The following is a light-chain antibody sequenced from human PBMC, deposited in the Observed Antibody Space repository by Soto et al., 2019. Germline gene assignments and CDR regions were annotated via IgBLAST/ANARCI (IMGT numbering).Light chain of an antibody. J-gene: IGKJ4*01. V-gene: IGKV3-15*01. CDR3: QQYNDWPLT. Sequence: ELVMTQSPATLSVSPGERATLSCRASQSVSSNLAWYQQKPGQAPRLLIYGASTRATGIPARFSGSGSGTEFTLSISGLQSEDFAVYYCQQYNDWPLTFGGKTKVEIK. CDR1: QSVSSN. CDR2: GAS.